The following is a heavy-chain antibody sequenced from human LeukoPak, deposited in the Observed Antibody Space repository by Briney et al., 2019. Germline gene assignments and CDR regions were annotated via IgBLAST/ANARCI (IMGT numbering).Heavy chain of an antibody. D-gene: IGHD2-2*01. CDR1: GVSITAYQ. J-gene: IGHJ3*02. V-gene: IGHV4-4*08. CDR2: TQSSGIT. Sequence: SETLSLTCTVSGVSITAYQWYWVRQPPGEGLEWIGYTQSSGITNYNPSLKSRVTISKVTSKNHFSLRLSSVTAADTALYYCATNAGPAPHDAFDIWGQGTMVTVSS. CDR3: ATNAGPAPHDAFDI.